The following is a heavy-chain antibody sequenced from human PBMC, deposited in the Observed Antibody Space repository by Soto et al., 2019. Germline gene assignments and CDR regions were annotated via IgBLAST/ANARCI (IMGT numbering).Heavy chain of an antibody. J-gene: IGHJ6*02. CDR1: GFTFSSYG. CDR3: AKDGEYSSSWYQYYYYYGMDV. D-gene: IGHD6-13*01. V-gene: IGHV3-30*18. Sequence: GGSLRLSCAASGFTFSSYGMHWVRQAPGKGLEWVAVISYDGSNKYYADSVKGRFTISRDNSKNTLYLQMNSLRAEDTAVYYCAKDGEYSSSWYQYYYYYGMDVWGQGTTVTVSS. CDR2: ISYDGSNK.